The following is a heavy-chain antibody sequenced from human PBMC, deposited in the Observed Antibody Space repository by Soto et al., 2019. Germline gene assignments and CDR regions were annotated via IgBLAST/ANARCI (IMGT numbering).Heavy chain of an antibody. CDR3: ARGAYYYDSSGLSY. CDR1: GFNFSSYS. Sequence: EVQLVESGGGLVQPGGSLRLSCAASGFNFSSYSMNWVRQTPGKGLEWVSYISSSSSTIYYADSVKGRFTISRDNAKNSLYLQMNSLRAEDTAVYYCARGAYYYDSSGLSYWGQGTLVTVSS. J-gene: IGHJ4*02. D-gene: IGHD3-22*01. V-gene: IGHV3-48*01. CDR2: ISSSSSTI.